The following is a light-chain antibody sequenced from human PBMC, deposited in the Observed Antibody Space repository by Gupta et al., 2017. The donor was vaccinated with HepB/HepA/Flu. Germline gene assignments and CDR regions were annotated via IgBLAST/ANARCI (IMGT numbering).Light chain of an antibody. CDR2: VKRDGRN. J-gene: IGLJ2*01. CDR3: NTRDNRLNHVV. V-gene: IGLV4-69*01. Sequence: QLVLTQSPSASASLGASLKLTCTLRNGHNNYAIAWHQQQPKQGHRYLMKVKRDGRNSKGEGIPDRFSGSSSGAAPSLTITRVQSEDEADYYCNTRDNRLNHVVFGGGTKLTVL. CDR1: NGHNNYA.